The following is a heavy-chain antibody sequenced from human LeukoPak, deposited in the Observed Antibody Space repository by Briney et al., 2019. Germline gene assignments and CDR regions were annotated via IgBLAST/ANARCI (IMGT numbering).Heavy chain of an antibody. D-gene: IGHD6-13*01. J-gene: IGHJ5*02. Sequence: ASVKVSCKASGYTFTSYGISWVRQAPGQGLEWMGGIIPIFGTANYAQKFQGRVTITADESTSTAYMELSSLRSEDTAVYYCARGGYSSSFDPWGQGTLVTVSS. CDR1: GYTFTSYG. CDR2: IIPIFGTA. V-gene: IGHV1-69*13. CDR3: ARGGYSSSFDP.